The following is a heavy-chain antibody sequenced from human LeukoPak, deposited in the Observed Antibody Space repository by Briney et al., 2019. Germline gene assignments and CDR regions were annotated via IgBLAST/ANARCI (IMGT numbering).Heavy chain of an antibody. Sequence: HPRRSLRLSCAASVFAFNTYGVHGVPNAPDKGRGWVAVIWYDGRDKYYADSVKGRFTISRDNSKNTLYLQMNSLRAEDTAVYYCARDERACYFDYWGQGTLVTVSS. CDR3: ARDERACYFDY. D-gene: IGHD3-10*01. J-gene: IGHJ4*02. CDR1: VFAFNTYG. V-gene: IGHV3-33*01. CDR2: IWYDGRDK.